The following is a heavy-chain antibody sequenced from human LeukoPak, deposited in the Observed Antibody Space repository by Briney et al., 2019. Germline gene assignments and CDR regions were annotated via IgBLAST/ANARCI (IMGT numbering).Heavy chain of an antibody. Sequence: PSQTLSLTCTVSGGSISSGDYYWSWIRQPPGKGLEWIGYIYYSGSTNYNPSLKSRVTISVDTSKNQFSLKLSSVTAADTAVYYCAREGYGGDSGLDSWGQGTLVTVSS. V-gene: IGHV4-30-4*08. CDR3: AREGYGGDSGLDS. CDR2: IYYSGST. CDR1: GGSISSGDYY. D-gene: IGHD4-23*01. J-gene: IGHJ4*02.